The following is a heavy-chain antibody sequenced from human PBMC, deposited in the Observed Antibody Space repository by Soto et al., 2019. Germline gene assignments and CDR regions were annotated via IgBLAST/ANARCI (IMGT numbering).Heavy chain of an antibody. CDR3: AKDTRPSLYTSSWFDH. D-gene: IGHD6-13*01. V-gene: IGHV3-9*01. J-gene: IGHJ5*02. CDR1: GFTFDNYA. CDR2: ISWNSGTK. Sequence: EVQLVESGGNVVQSGRPLRLSCVVSGFTFDNYAMHWVRHAPGTGLEWVSGISWNSGTKEYADSVKGRFTISRDNAKNSLHLQMSTLGAEDSAFYYCAKDTRPSLYTSSWFDHWGQGALVTVSS.